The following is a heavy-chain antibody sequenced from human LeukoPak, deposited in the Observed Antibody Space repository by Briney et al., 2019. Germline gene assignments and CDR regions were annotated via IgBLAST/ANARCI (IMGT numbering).Heavy chain of an antibody. CDR2: ISYDGSNK. V-gene: IGHV3-30-3*01. D-gene: IGHD6-19*01. CDR3: ATTQYSSGWYEIRAFGY. Sequence: GRSLRLSCAASGFTFSSYAMHCVRQAPGKGLEWVAVISYDGSNKYYADSVKGRFTISRDNSKNTLYLQMNSLRAEDTAVYYCATTQYSSGWYEIRAFGYWGQGTLVTVSS. CDR1: GFTFSSYA. J-gene: IGHJ4*02.